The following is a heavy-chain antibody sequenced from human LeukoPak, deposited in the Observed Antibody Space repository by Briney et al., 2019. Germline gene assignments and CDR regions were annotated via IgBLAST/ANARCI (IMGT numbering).Heavy chain of an antibody. D-gene: IGHD3-10*01. CDR2: ISYDGSNK. CDR1: GFTFSSYA. CDR3: ARDLPTYYYGSGSFDY. Sequence: GGSLRLSCAASGFTFSSYAMHWVRQAPGKGLEWVAVISYDGSNKYYADSVKGRFTTSRDNSKNTLYLQMNSLRAEDTAVYYCARDLPTYYYGSGSFDYWGQGTLVTVSS. J-gene: IGHJ4*02. V-gene: IGHV3-30*04.